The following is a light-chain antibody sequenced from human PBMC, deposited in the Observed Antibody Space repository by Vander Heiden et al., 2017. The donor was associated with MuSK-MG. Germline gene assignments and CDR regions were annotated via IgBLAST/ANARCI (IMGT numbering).Light chain of an antibody. Sequence: DVVLTQSPLSLPVTLGQAASISCRSSQSLLYSDGDTYLNWYLQRPGQSPRRLIYKVSNRDSGVPDRFSGSGSGTDFTLKISGVEAEDVGIYYCMQGTHWPWTFGQGTKVEIK. CDR1: QSLLYSDGDTY. CDR2: KVS. J-gene: IGKJ1*01. V-gene: IGKV2-30*01. CDR3: MQGTHWPWT.